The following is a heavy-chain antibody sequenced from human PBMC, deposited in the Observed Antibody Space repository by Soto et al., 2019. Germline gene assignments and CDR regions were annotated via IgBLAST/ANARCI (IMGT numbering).Heavy chain of an antibody. J-gene: IGHJ6*03. Sequence: PQTLSLTCTVSAASISSSSYCWGWIRQPPGKGLEWFGRIYYSGNTYNNPSLKSRVPVSVHTSKYQFSLTLSSLTAADTAVYYCAIQSGSYYYLDDWGKGTTVTVS. CDR3: AIQSGSYYYLDD. CDR1: AASISSSSYC. CDR2: IYYSGNT. V-gene: IGHV4-39*01. D-gene: IGHD3-10*01.